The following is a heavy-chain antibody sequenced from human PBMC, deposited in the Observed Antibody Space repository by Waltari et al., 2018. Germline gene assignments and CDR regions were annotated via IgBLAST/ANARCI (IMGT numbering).Heavy chain of an antibody. D-gene: IGHD3-16*02. J-gene: IGHJ3*02. CDR3: ARGDYVWGSYRYDAFDI. CDR2: IRSNGGST. CDR1: GFTFSSYA. Sequence: EVQLVESGGGLVQPGGSLRLSCAASGFTFSSYAMHWVRQAPGKGLEYVSAIRSNGGSTYYANSVKGRFTISRDNSKNPLYRQMGSLRAEDMAVYYCARGDYVWGSYRYDAFDIWGQGTMVTVSS. V-gene: IGHV3-64*01.